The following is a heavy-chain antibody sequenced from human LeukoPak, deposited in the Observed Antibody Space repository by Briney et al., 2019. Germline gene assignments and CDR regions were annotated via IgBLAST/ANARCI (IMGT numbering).Heavy chain of an antibody. V-gene: IGHV1-18*01. D-gene: IGHD3-22*01. CDR3: ARGSYYYDNSGSDY. J-gene: IGHJ4*02. CDR2: ISAYNGNT. CDR1: GYTFTSYG. Sequence: ASVKVSCKASGYTFTSYGISWVRQAPGQGLEWMGWISAYNGNTNYAQKLQGRVTMTTDTSTSTAYIELSSLRSEDTAVYYCARGSYYYDNSGSDYWGQGTLVTVSS.